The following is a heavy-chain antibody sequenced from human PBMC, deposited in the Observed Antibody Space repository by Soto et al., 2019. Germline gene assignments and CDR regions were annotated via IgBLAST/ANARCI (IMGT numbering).Heavy chain of an antibody. J-gene: IGHJ6*02. CDR2: ISNDGGKK. CDR3: ARDRLGSSWDLYYYYYSGMDV. D-gene: IGHD6-13*01. V-gene: IGHV3-30-3*01. CDR1: GFAFTSHA. Sequence: GGSLRLSCAASGFAFTSHALHWVRQAPGKGLEWVALISNDGGKKQYAESVEGRFTVSRDSSRNTLYLQLNSLRPEDTAVYYCARDRLGSSWDLYYYYYSGMDVWGQGTTVTVSS.